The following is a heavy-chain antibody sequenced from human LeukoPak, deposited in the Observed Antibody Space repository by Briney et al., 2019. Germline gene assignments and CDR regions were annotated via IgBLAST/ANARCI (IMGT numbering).Heavy chain of an antibody. CDR1: GFTLSSYA. CDR2: ISYDGSNK. V-gene: IGHV3-30-3*01. Sequence: PGGSLRLSCAASGFTLSSYAMHGVRQAPGEGVEGVAVISYDGSNKYYADSVKGRFTISRDNSKKTLYLQMNSLGAEDTAVYYYARGGGYYDSSGYYGDYFDYWGQGTLVTVSS. J-gene: IGHJ4*02. CDR3: ARGGGYYDSSGYYGDYFDY. D-gene: IGHD3-22*01.